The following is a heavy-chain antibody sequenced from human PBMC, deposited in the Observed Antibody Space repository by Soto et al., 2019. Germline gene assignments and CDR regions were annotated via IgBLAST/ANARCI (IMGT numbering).Heavy chain of an antibody. Sequence: GGSLRLSCAASGFTFSSYATSWVRQAPGKGLEWVSAISGSGGSTYYADSVKGRFTISRDNSKNTLYLQMNSLRAEDTAVYYCAKSTQDGGTPRHIDYWGQGTLVTVSS. CDR1: GFTFSSYA. D-gene: IGHD2-2*01. V-gene: IGHV3-23*01. CDR2: ISGSGGST. J-gene: IGHJ4*02. CDR3: AKSTQDGGTPRHIDY.